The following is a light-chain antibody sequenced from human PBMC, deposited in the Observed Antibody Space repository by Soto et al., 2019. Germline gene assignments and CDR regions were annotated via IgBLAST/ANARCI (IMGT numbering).Light chain of an antibody. V-gene: IGKV3-11*01. CDR2: DTS. CDR1: QSVSNF. Sequence: EIVLTQSPGTLSLAPGKRATLSCRAIQSVSNFLAWYQQKPGQAPRLLIYDTSNRATGIPDRFSGSGSGTDFTLTISRLEPEDFAVYYCQPRSNWPPITFGQGTRLEI. CDR3: QPRSNWPPIT. J-gene: IGKJ5*01.